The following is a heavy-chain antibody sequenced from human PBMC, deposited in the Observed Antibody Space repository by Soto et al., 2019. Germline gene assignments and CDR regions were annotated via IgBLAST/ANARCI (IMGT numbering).Heavy chain of an antibody. V-gene: IGHV2-26*01. CDR3: ARTPLTSLPRYYGMDV. J-gene: IGHJ6*02. CDR2: IFSNDEK. Sequence: QVTLKESGPVLVKPTETLTLTCTVSGFSLSNARMGVSWIRQPPGKALEWLAHIFSNDEKSYSTSLKSRLTISKDTSKSQVVLTMTNMDPVDTATYYCARTPLTSLPRYYGMDVWGQGTTVTVSS. CDR1: GFSLSNARMG.